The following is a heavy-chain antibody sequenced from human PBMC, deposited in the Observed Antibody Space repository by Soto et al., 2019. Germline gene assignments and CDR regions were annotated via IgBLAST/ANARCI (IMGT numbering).Heavy chain of an antibody. Sequence: ASVKVSCKASGYTFTSYGISWVRQAPGQGLEWMGWISAYNGNTNYAQKLQGRVTMTTDTSTSTAYMELRSLRSDDTAVYYCARDETYCYDSSGYLFDYWGQGTLVTVSS. D-gene: IGHD3-22*01. CDR2: ISAYNGNT. CDR3: ARDETYCYDSSGYLFDY. V-gene: IGHV1-18*01. J-gene: IGHJ4*02. CDR1: GYTFTSYG.